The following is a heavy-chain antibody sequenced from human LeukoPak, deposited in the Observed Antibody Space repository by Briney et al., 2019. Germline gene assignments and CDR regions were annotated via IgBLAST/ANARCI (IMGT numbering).Heavy chain of an antibody. J-gene: IGHJ4*02. Sequence: SETLSLTCAVYGGSFSGYYWSWIRQPPGKGLEWIGEINHSGSTNYNPSLKSRVTISVDRSKNQFSLKLSSVTAADTAVYYCATSSSHITVPDYWGQGTLVTVSS. CDR1: GGSFSGYY. CDR2: INHSGST. CDR3: ATSSSHITVPDY. D-gene: IGHD6-6*01. V-gene: IGHV4-34*01.